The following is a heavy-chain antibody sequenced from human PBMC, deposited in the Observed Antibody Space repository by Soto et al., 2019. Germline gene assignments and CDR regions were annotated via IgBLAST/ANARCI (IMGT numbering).Heavy chain of an antibody. Sequence: SVKVSCKASGFTFTSSAMQWVRQARGQRLEWIGWIVVGSGNTNYAQKFQERVTITRDMSTSTAYMELSSLRSEDTAVYYCAVGFYRYCSGGSCYSDNYYYYMDVWGKGTTVTVSS. CDR2: IVVGSGNT. CDR3: AVGFYRYCSGGSCYSDNYYYYMDV. J-gene: IGHJ6*03. D-gene: IGHD2-15*01. CDR1: GFTFTSSA. V-gene: IGHV1-58*02.